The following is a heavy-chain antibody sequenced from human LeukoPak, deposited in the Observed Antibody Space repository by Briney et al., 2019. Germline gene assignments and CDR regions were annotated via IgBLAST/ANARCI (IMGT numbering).Heavy chain of an antibody. CDR3: AREPSGNFGQLVSSAEYFQH. D-gene: IGHD5/OR15-5a*01. CDR1: GFTFDDYT. CDR2: ISWDGGST. J-gene: IGHJ1*01. Sequence: GGSLRLSCAASGFTFDDYTMHWVRQAPGKGLEWVSLISWDGGSTYYADSVRGRFMISRDNSKNIVYLQMNSLTIEDTAVYYCAREPSGNFGQLVSSAEYFQHWGQGTRVTVSS. V-gene: IGHV3-43*01.